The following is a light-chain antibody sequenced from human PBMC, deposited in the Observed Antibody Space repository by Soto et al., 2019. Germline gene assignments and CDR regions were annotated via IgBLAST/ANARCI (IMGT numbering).Light chain of an antibody. CDR3: QQYGSSPPWT. Sequence: EIVLTQSPGTLSLSPGERAILSCRASQSVSSSYLAWYQQTPGQAPRLLIYGASSRATGIPDRFSGSGSGTDFTLTISRLEPEDFAVYYCQQYGSSPPWTFGQGTKVEIK. CDR2: GAS. J-gene: IGKJ1*01. CDR1: QSVSSSY. V-gene: IGKV3-20*01.